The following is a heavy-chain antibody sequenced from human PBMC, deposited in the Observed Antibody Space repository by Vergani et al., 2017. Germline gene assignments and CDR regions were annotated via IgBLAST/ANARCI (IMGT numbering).Heavy chain of an antibody. Sequence: EVQLVESGGGLVQPGRSLRLSCAASGFTFDDYAMHWVRQAPGKGLGWVSSISWNSGNMGYADSVKGRFTISRDNAKNSLYLQMNGLRAEDTAFYYCAKDSMASIAVAGTGIDYWGQGTLVTVSS. CDR3: AKDSMASIAVAGTGIDY. D-gene: IGHD6-19*01. J-gene: IGHJ4*02. CDR2: ISWNSGNM. V-gene: IGHV3-9*01. CDR1: GFTFDDYA.